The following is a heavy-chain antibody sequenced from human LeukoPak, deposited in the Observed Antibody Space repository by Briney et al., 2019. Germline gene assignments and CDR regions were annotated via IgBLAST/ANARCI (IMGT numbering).Heavy chain of an antibody. CDR2: IYYSGST. Sequence: PGGSLRLSCAASEFTFSSYSMNWVRQPPGKGLEWIGSIYYSGSTYYNPSLKSRVTISVDTSKNQFSLKLSSVTAADTAVYYCARLYGGGYYDFWSGSNWFDPWGQGTLVTVSS. CDR3: ARLYGGGYYDFWSGSNWFDP. D-gene: IGHD3-3*01. J-gene: IGHJ5*02. CDR1: EFTFSSYSMN. V-gene: IGHV4-39*01.